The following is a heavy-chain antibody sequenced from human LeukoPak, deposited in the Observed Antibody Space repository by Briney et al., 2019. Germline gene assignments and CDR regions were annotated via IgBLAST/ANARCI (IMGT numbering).Heavy chain of an antibody. CDR1: GYTFTSYA. J-gene: IGHJ5*02. V-gene: IGHV7-4-1*02. D-gene: IGHD1-26*01. CDR3: ARVEWELLKGNWFDP. CDR2: INTNTGNP. Sequence: VASVKVSCKASGYTFTSYAMNWVRPAPGQGLEWMGWINTNTGNPTYAQGFTGRFVFSLDTSVSTAYLQISSLKAEDTAVYYCARVEWELLKGNWFDPWGQGTLVTVSS.